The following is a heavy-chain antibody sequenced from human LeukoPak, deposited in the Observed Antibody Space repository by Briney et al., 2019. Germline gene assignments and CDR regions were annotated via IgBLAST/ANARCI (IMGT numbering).Heavy chain of an antibody. Sequence: SETLSLTCTVSGDSINSHYWSWIRQPPGKGLEWIGFIYTRGITNYHPSLNGRVTMSGDTSKIQVSLTLNSVTAADTAVYYCARHWIETTKTYSYWFDPWGQGTLVTVSS. V-gene: IGHV4-4*09. CDR3: ARHWIETTKTYSYWFDP. CDR2: IYTRGIT. D-gene: IGHD1-1*01. J-gene: IGHJ5*02. CDR1: GDSINSHY.